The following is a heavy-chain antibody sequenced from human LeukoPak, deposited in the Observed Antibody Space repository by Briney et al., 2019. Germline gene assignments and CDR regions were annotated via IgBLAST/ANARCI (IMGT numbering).Heavy chain of an antibody. V-gene: IGHV1-46*01. Sequence: ASVKVSCKASGYTFTSYYMHWVRQAPGQGLEWMGIINPSGGSTSYAQKFQGRGTMTRDTSTSTVYVELSSLRSEDTAVYYCARVSSSWGFDYWGQGTLVTVSS. J-gene: IGHJ4*02. CDR3: ARVSSSWGFDY. CDR2: INPSGGST. CDR1: GYTFTSYY. D-gene: IGHD6-13*01.